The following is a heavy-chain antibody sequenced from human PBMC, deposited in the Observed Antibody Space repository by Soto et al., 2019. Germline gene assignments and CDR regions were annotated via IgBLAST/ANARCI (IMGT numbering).Heavy chain of an antibody. V-gene: IGHV1-8*01. CDR3: ARRGPSQNFDF. Sequence: QVQLVQSGAEVKKPGASVKVSCKASGYSFTTYDINWVRQAPGQGLEWMAWIHRNSDSTGTAQKFQGRLTLTRNNSVSTVYMELTSLRSEDTAVYYCARRGPSQNFDFWGQGTLVSVSA. CDR2: IHRNSDST. J-gene: IGHJ4*02. D-gene: IGHD6-6*01. CDR1: GYSFTTYD.